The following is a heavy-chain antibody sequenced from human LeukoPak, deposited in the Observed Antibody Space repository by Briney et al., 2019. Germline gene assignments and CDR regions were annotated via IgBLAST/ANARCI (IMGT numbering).Heavy chain of an antibody. CDR3: ARRCGVGRKTWFDP. J-gene: IGHJ5*02. D-gene: IGHD3-3*01. V-gene: IGHV4-39*01. CDR2: IFYSGST. Sequence: SETLSLTCTVSGASVSSSRYHWMWIRQPPGKGLAYIGNIFYSGSTYYNPSLKSRVTISVDTSKNQFSLKLSSVTAADTAVYYCARRCGVGRKTWFDPWGQGTLVTVSS. CDR1: GASVSSSRYH.